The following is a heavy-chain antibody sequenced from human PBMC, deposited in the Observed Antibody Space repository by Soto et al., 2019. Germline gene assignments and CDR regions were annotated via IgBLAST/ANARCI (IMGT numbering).Heavy chain of an antibody. Sequence: GASVKVSCKASGGTFSSYAISWVRQAPGQGLEWMGGIIPIFGTANYAQKFQGRVTITADESTSTAYMELSSLRSEDTAVYYCASPTSDYDFWSGYYTKVGGMDVWGQGTTVTVSS. V-gene: IGHV1-69*13. CDR2: IIPIFGTA. CDR1: GGTFSSYA. J-gene: IGHJ6*02. CDR3: ASPTSDYDFWSGYYTKVGGMDV. D-gene: IGHD3-3*01.